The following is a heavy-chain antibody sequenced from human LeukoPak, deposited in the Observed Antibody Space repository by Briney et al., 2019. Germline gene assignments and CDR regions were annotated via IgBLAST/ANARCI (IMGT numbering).Heavy chain of an antibody. V-gene: IGHV4-31*03. Sequence: SQTLSLTCTVPGGSISSGGYYWSWIRQHPGKGLEWMGYISHSGNTYYNPSLKSRLNISADTSRNQFSLKLRSVTAADTALYFCAREGYYYDSSGPIDYWGQGTRVTVSS. CDR1: GGSISSGGYY. CDR3: AREGYYYDSSGPIDY. D-gene: IGHD3-22*01. CDR2: ISHSGNT. J-gene: IGHJ4*02.